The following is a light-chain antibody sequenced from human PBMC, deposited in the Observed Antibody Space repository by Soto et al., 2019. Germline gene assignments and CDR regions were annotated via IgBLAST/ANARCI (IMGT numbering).Light chain of an antibody. V-gene: IGKV3-11*01. Sequence: EIALTQSPATLTLPPRKSVTLSCRASQSVSSELLWYQQNPGQTPRLLIYDASNRATGIPARFSGSGSETDFTLTISSLEPEDFAVYYCQHRMNWPLTFGQGTRLEIK. J-gene: IGKJ5*01. CDR1: QSVSSE. CDR3: QHRMNWPLT. CDR2: DAS.